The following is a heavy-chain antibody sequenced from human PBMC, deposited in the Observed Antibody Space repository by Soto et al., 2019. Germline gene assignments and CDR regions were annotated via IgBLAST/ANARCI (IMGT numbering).Heavy chain of an antibody. CDR1: GGTFSSYA. CDR3: ARAVYYDSSGKNYRGGYGMDV. V-gene: IGHV1-69*13. CDR2: IIPIFGTA. D-gene: IGHD3-22*01. J-gene: IGHJ6*02. Sequence: SVKVSCKASGGTFSSYAISWVRQAPGQGLEWMGGIIPIFGTANYAQKFQGRVTITADESTSTAYMELSSLRSEDTAVYYCARAVYYDSSGKNYRGGYGMDVWGQGTTVTVSS.